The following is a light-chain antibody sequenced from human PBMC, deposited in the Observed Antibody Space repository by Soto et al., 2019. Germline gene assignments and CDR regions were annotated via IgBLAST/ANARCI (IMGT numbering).Light chain of an antibody. V-gene: IGLV2-11*01. CDR2: DVT. Sequence: QCSPALPRPVYGPRGQSFNMYCSGTSSDVGGYNSVSWYRQFPGKAPKLMIYDVTKRPSGVPDRFSGSKSGNAASLTISALQAEDEADYYCCSYAASYTLVFGGGTK. CDR3: CSYAASYTLV. J-gene: IGLJ2*01. CDR1: SSDVGGYNS.